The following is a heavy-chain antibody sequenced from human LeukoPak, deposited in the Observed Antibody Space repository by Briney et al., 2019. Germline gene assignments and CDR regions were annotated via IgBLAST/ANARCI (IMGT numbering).Heavy chain of an antibody. CDR1: GYTFTSYA. CDR2: IKTNTGNP. D-gene: IGHD3-22*01. J-gene: IGHJ6*02. V-gene: IGHV7-4-1*02. CDR3: ARDRVNYYYDSSGYYGVDYYYGMDV. Sequence: ASLKVSCKASGYTFTSYAMNWVRQAPGQGLEWMGWIKTNTGNPTYAQGFTGRVVFSLDTSVSTAYVQIRSLKGEDTAVYYCARDRVNYYYDSSGYYGVDYYYGMDVWGQGTTVTVSS.